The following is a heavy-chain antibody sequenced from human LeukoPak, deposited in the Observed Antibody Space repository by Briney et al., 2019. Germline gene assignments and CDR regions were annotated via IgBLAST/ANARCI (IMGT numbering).Heavy chain of an antibody. CDR2: IKQDGSEK. J-gene: IGHJ4*02. CDR3: AKVAASGISPTDY. CDR1: GFTFSSYW. Sequence: GGSLRLSCAASGFTFSSYWMSWVRQAPGKGLEWVANIKQDGSEKYYVDSVKGRFTVSRDNAKNSLYLQMNSLRVEDTAMYYCAKVAASGISPTDYWGQGTPVTVSS. V-gene: IGHV3-7*01. D-gene: IGHD6-13*01.